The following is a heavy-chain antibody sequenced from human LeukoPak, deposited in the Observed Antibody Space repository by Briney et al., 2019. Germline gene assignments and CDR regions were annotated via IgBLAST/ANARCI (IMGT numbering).Heavy chain of an antibody. V-gene: IGHV1-2*06. D-gene: IGHD3-10*01. CDR2: INPNSGGT. J-gene: IGHJ4*02. CDR1: GYTFTGYY. Sequence: ASVKVSCKASGYTFTGYYMHWVRQAPGQGLEWMGRINPNSGGTNYAQKFQGRVTMTRDTSISTAYMELSRLRSDDTAVYYCASLPLPTYDSGSDGANPNPNPNFDYWGQGTLVTVSS. CDR3: ASLPLPTYDSGSDGANPNPNPNFDY.